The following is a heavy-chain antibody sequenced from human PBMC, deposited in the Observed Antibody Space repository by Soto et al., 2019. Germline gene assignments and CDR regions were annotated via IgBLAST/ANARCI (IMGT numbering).Heavy chain of an antibody. J-gene: IGHJ4*02. CDR2: IWNDGSNE. D-gene: IGHD2-15*01. Sequence: AGGSLRLSCEASGFNFSSYGIHWVRQAPGKGLEWVAIIWNDGSNEYYADSVKGRFTISRDNAKNTVYLQVSRLRAEDTAVYFFARDQTASGGYSDSWGQGTLVTVSS. CDR3: ARDQTASGGYSDS. V-gene: IGHV3-33*01. CDR1: GFNFSSYG.